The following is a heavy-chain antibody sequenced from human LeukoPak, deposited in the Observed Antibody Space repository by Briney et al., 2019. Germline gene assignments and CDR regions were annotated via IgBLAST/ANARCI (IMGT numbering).Heavy chain of an antibody. CDR3: AREGYYDSSGYSPYAFDI. V-gene: IGHV1-18*01. CDR2: ISAYNGNT. J-gene: IGHJ3*02. Sequence: ASVKVSCKASGYTFTVYGISWVRQAPGQGLEWMGWISAYNGNTNYAQKFQGRVTMTTDTSTSTAYKELRSLRSDDTAVYYCAREGYYDSSGYSPYAFDIWGQGTMVTVSS. D-gene: IGHD3-22*01. CDR1: GYTFTVYG.